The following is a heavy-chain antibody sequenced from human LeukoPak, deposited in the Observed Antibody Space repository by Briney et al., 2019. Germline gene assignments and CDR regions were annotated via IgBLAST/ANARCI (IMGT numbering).Heavy chain of an antibody. CDR3: ATCSGGSCHRGYYYMDV. V-gene: IGHV1-69*06. J-gene: IGHJ6*03. CDR1: GGTFSSYA. CDR2: IIPIFGTA. D-gene: IGHD2-15*01. Sequence: GASVKVSCKASGGTFSSYAISWVRQAPGQGLEWMGGIIPIFGTANYAQKFQGRVTITADKSTSTAYMELSSLRSEDTAVYYCATCSGGSCHRGYYYMDVWGRGTTVTVSS.